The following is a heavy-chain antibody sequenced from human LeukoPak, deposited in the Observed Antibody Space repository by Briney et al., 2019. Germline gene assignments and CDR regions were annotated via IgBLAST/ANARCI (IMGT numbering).Heavy chain of an antibody. V-gene: IGHV3-53*01. D-gene: IGHD3-10*01. CDR1: GFTVSSNY. J-gene: IGHJ6*02. CDR2: IYSGGST. Sequence: GGSLRLSCAASGFTVSSNYMSWVRQAPGKGLEWVSVIYSGGSTYYADSVKGRFTISRDNSKNTLYLQMNSLRAEDTAVYYCARDWYYYGSGTTYYYGMDVWGQGTTVTVSS. CDR3: ARDWYYYGSGTTYYYGMDV.